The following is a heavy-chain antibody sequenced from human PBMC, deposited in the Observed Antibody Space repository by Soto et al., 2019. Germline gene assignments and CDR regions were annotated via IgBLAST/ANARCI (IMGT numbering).Heavy chain of an antibody. V-gene: IGHV3-48*02. CDR2: ISSSGVTK. D-gene: IGHD2-15*01. CDR1: GLSFSRYN. CDR3: ARDGGFIAANNAMDV. J-gene: IGHJ6*02. Sequence: PGGSLRLSCEASGLSFSRYNMNWVRQSAGKGLEWVAYISSSGVTKYYADSVKGRFTISRDNAKNSLSLQVDSLRDEDTAVYYCARDGGFIAANNAMDVWGHVTTGTVSS.